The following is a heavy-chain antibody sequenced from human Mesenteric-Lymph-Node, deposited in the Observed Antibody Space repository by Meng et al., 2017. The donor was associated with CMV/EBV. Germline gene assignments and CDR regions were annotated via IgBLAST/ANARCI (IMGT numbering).Heavy chain of an antibody. CDR2: ISSSSTI. CDR3: ARSRGAVAGTMVY. Sequence: GESLKISCAASGFTFSSYSMNWVRQAPGKGLEWVSYISSSSTIYYADSVKGRFTISRDNAKNSLYLQMNSLRAEDTAVYYCARSRGAVAGTMVYWGQGTLVTVSS. J-gene: IGHJ4*02. V-gene: IGHV3-48*04. D-gene: IGHD6-19*01. CDR1: GFTFSSYS.